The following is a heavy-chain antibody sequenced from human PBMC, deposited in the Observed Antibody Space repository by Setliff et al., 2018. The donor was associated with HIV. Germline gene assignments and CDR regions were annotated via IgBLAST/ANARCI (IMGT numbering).Heavy chain of an antibody. CDR2: MYHSGST. CDR1: GGPISSMTDY. V-gene: IGHV4-39*02. CDR3: VRRPIWLGEVSIEH. Sequence: SETLSLTCSVSGGPISSMTDYWGWIRQPRGKGLEWVGSMYHSGSTYYNPSLKSRVAMSIDTSKNHFSLQLTSVTAADTAVYYCVRRPIWLGEVSIEHWGQGSLVTVSP. D-gene: IGHD5-12*01. J-gene: IGHJ4*02.